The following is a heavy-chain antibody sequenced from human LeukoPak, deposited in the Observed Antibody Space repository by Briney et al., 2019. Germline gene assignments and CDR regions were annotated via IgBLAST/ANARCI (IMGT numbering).Heavy chain of an antibody. Sequence: PGGSLRLSCAASGFTFSSYSMNWVRQAPGKGLEWVSYISSSSSTIYYADSVKGRFTISRDNAKNSLYLQMNSLRAEDTAVYYCARGRITMVRGAPSWFDPWGQGTLVTVSS. CDR2: ISSSSSTI. V-gene: IGHV3-48*01. CDR1: GFTFSSYS. D-gene: IGHD3-10*01. CDR3: ARGRITMVRGAPSWFDP. J-gene: IGHJ5*02.